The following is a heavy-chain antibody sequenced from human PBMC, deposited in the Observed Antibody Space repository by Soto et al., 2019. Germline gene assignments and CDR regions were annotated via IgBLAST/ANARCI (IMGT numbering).Heavy chain of an antibody. V-gene: IGHV1-69*01. J-gene: IGHJ4*02. CDR2: IIPLFGTA. CDR1: GGTFSSFG. Sequence: QVQLVQSGAEVKKPGSSVKVSCKASGGTFSSFGFNWVRQAPGQGLEWMGGIIPLFGTANYAEKFQGRVTISADEGTSTASMELLGLRSEDTAIYYCAKDRSMDGYNSRSFDYWGQGTLVTVS. CDR3: AKDRSMDGYNSRSFDY. D-gene: IGHD5-12*01.